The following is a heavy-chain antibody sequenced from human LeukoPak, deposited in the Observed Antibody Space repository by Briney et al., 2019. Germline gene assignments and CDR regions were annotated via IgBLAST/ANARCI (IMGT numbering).Heavy chain of an antibody. V-gene: IGHV3-30*02. CDR2: IWYDGSNK. CDR3: AKGSLRLGELLNYFDY. Sequence: GGSLRLSCAASGFTFSSYGMHWVRQAPGKGLEWVAVIWYDGSNKYYADSVKGRFTISRDNSKNTLYLQMNSLRAEDTAVYYCAKGSLRLGELLNYFDYWGQGTLVTVSS. CDR1: GFTFSSYG. J-gene: IGHJ4*02. D-gene: IGHD3-16*01.